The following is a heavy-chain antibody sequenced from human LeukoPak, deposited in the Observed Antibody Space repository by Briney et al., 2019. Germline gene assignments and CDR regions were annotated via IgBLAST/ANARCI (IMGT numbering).Heavy chain of an antibody. CDR1: GGTFSSYA. Sequence: SVRVSCKASGGTFSSYAISWVRQAPGQGLEWMGRIIPIFGTANYAQKFQGRVTITADKSTSTAYMELSSLRSEDTAVYYCARAEEAYDSSGPLNWFDPWGQGTLVTVSS. V-gene: IGHV1-69*06. J-gene: IGHJ5*02. CDR3: ARAEEAYDSSGPLNWFDP. CDR2: IIPIFGTA. D-gene: IGHD3-22*01.